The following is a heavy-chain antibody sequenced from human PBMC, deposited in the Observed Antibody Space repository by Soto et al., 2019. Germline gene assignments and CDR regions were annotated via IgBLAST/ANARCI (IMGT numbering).Heavy chain of an antibody. J-gene: IGHJ6*02. Sequence: QVQLQESGPGLVKPSQTLSLTCTVSGGTISSGGYYWSWIRQHPGKGLEWIGYIYYSGSTYYNPSLKSRVTISVDTSKNQFSLKPSSVTAADTAVYYCARWTGDPVYYYGMDVWGQGTTVTVSS. CDR1: GGTISSGGYY. CDR2: IYYSGST. D-gene: IGHD2-21*01. CDR3: ARWTGDPVYYYGMDV. V-gene: IGHV4-31*03.